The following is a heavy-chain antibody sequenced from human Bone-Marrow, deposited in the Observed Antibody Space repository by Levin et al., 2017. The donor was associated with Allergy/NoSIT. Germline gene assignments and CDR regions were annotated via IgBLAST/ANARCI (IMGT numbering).Heavy chain of an antibody. J-gene: IGHJ4*02. CDR2: VYPFDSDT. CDR1: GFGFSTSW. Sequence: GESLKISCQGSGFGFSTSWIGWVRQMPGKGLEWMGIVYPFDSDTRYSPSFQGQVTISADKSSNTAYLQWSSLKASDTAMYYCAAQPSLLKGIDQWGQGTRVTVSS. V-gene: IGHV5-51*01. CDR3: AAQPSLLKGIDQ. D-gene: IGHD3-10*01.